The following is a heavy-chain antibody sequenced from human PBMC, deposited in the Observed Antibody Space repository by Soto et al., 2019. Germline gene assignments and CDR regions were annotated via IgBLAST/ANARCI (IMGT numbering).Heavy chain of an antibody. V-gene: IGHV4-4*02. CDR3: ARVTGHYYHGMDV. D-gene: IGHD3-10*01. J-gene: IGHJ6*02. CDR1: GGSISSSNW. Sequence: PSETLSLTCAVSGGSISSSNWWSWVRQPPGKGLEWIGEIYHSGSTNYNPSLKSRVTISVDKSKNQFSLKLSSVTAADTAVYYCARVTGHYYHGMDVWGQGTTVTVSS. CDR2: IYHSGST.